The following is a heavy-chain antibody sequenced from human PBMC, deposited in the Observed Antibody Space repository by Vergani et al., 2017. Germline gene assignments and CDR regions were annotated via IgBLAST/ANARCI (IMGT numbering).Heavy chain of an antibody. J-gene: IGHJ6*02. CDR1: GFTFNHYA. CDR2: ISGSGGST. CDR3: AKANPLNSGYDYLYFYHAMDV. D-gene: IGHD5-12*01. V-gene: IGHV3-23*01. Sequence: EVQLLESGGDLVQPGGSLRLSCAASGFTFNHYAMNWVRQAPGKGLEWVSGISGSGGSTYYAGSVKGRLTISRDSSKNTRYLQMNSWSAGDTAVYYCAKANPLNSGYDYLYFYHAMDVWGQGTTVTVSS.